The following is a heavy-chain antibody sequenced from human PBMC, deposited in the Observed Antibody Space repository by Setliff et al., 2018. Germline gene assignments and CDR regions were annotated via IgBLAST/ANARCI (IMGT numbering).Heavy chain of an antibody. CDR3: ARESRYYYDNLGTLDY. Sequence: PSETLSLTCTVSGGSISSGDYYWSWIRQPPGKGLEWIGYIYSSGSTYYNPSLKSRVSISVDTSKNQCSLKLSSVTAADTAVYYCARESRYYYDNLGTLDYWGQGSRVTVSS. CDR1: GGSISSGDYY. V-gene: IGHV4-30-4*08. CDR2: IYSSGST. J-gene: IGHJ4*02. D-gene: IGHD3-22*01.